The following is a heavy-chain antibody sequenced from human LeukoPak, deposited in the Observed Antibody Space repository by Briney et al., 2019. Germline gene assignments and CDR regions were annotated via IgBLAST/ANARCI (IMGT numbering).Heavy chain of an antibody. D-gene: IGHD2-2*01. Sequence: ASVKVSCKASGYTFTGYYMHWVRQAPGQGREWMGWINPNSGGTNYAQKFQVRVTMTRDTSISTAYMELSRLRSDDTAVYYCARGIVPAAISPGVWFDPWGQGTLVTVSS. CDR3: ARGIVPAAISPGVWFDP. J-gene: IGHJ5*02. CDR1: GYTFTGYY. CDR2: INPNSGGT. V-gene: IGHV1-2*02.